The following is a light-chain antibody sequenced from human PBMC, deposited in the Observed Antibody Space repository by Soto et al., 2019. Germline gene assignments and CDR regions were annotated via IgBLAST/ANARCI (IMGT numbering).Light chain of an antibody. CDR2: EVF. V-gene: IGLV2-14*01. CDR3: SSYTTTNTLYV. Sequence: QSALTQPASVSGSPGQSITIPCTGTSSDVGAYNYVSWYQHHPGKAPKLMIYEVFIRPSGVSSRFSGSKSGSTASLTISGLQAEDEADYYCSSYTTTNTLYVFGTGTKVTVL. CDR1: SSDVGAYNY. J-gene: IGLJ1*01.